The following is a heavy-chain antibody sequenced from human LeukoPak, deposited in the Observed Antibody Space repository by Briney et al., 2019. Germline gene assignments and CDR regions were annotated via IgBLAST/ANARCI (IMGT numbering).Heavy chain of an antibody. CDR2: ISKDGSNE. CDR1: GFTFTKYA. V-gene: IGHV3-30*03. CDR3: ATYADYGGSWPLDY. D-gene: IGHD2-15*01. J-gene: IGHJ4*02. Sequence: PGGSLRLSCAASGFTFTKYAMHWVRQAPGQGLEWVALISKDGSNEDYVDSVKGRFTISRDNSKNTVFLQMNTLRGEDTAVYYCATYADYGGSWPLDYWGQGTLVIISS.